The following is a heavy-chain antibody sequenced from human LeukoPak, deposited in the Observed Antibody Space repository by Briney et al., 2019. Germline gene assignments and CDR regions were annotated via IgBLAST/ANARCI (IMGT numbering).Heavy chain of an antibody. CDR3: TKIGSHWYLEL. V-gene: IGHV3-23*01. Sequence: GGSLRLSCAASGFTLSSSALSWVRQAPGKGPEWVSSISGGVSTYYADSVKGRFTISRDSSKNTLYLQMDSLRADDTARYYCTKIGSHWYLELWGRGTLVTVSS. J-gene: IGHJ2*01. CDR2: ISGGVST. CDR1: GFTLSSSA.